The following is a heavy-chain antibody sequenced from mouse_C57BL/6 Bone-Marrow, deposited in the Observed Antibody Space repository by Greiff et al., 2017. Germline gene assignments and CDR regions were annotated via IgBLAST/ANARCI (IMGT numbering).Heavy chain of an antibody. CDR1: GYTFTSYW. D-gene: IGHD3-1*01. CDR3: ARSGPAWFAY. Sequence: QVQLQQPGAELVKPGASVKLSCKASGYTFTSYWMQWVKQRPGQGLEWLGEIDPSDSYTNYNQKFKGKATLTVDTSSSTAYMQLSSLASEDSAVYYCARSGPAWFAYWGQGTLVTVSA. CDR2: IDPSDSYT. V-gene: IGHV1-50*01. J-gene: IGHJ3*01.